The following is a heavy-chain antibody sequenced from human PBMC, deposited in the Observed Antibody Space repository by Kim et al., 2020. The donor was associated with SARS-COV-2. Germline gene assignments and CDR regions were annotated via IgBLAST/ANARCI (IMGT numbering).Heavy chain of an antibody. D-gene: IGHD5-12*01. J-gene: IGHJ4*02. Sequence: GGSLRLSCLASGFTFSSYAMYWVRQTPGKGLEYISGINTNGGSTYYADSVKGRFTISRDNSKNTLSLQMSSLRVEDTAMYYCVRREGYTPFYWVQGILVTVSS. CDR3: VRREGYTPFY. V-gene: IGHV3-64D*09. CDR1: GFTFSSYA. CDR2: INTNGGST.